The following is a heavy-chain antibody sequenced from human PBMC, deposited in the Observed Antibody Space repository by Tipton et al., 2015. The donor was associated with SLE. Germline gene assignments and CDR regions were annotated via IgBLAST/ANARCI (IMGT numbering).Heavy chain of an antibody. Sequence: RSLRLSCAASGFTFSSYAMHWVRQAPGKGLEWVAVISYDGSNKYYADSVKGRFTISRDNSKNTLYLQMNSLRAEDTAVYYCATAARPPYYYYYMDVWGKGTTVTVSS. J-gene: IGHJ6*03. CDR2: ISYDGSNK. D-gene: IGHD6-6*01. CDR3: ATAARPPYYYYYMDV. V-gene: IGHV3-30*04. CDR1: GFTFSSYA.